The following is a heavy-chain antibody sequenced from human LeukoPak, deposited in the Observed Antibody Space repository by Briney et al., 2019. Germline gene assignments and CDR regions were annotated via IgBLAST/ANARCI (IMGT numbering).Heavy chain of an antibody. J-gene: IGHJ4*02. V-gene: IGHV1-69*13. Sequence: SVKVSCKASGGTFSSYAISWVRQAPGQGLEWMGGIIPIFGTANYAQKFQGRVTITADESTSTAYMELSSLRSEDTAVYYCASPRVPYSSSSQLDYWGQGTLVTVSS. D-gene: IGHD6-13*01. CDR1: GGTFSSYA. CDR3: ASPRVPYSSSSQLDY. CDR2: IIPIFGTA.